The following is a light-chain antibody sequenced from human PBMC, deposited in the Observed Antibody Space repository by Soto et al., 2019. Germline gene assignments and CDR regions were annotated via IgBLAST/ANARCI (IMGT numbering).Light chain of an antibody. J-gene: IGLJ2*01. Sequence: QSALTQPRSVSGSPGQSVTISCTGTINDVGGYNYVSWYQQHPGKAPKLMIYDVTQRPSGVPDRFSGSKSGNTASLTISGLQAEDEADYYCCSYAGSYTHVVFGEGTKLTVL. CDR1: INDVGGYNY. V-gene: IGLV2-11*01. CDR3: CSYAGSYTHVV. CDR2: DVT.